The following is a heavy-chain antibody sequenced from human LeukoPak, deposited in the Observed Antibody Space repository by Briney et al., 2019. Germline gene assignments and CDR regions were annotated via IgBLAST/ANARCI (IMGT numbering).Heavy chain of an antibody. V-gene: IGHV1-18*01. CDR3: ARGQSYWYFDL. CDR1: GYTFFNYG. CDR2: ISTYSGDT. Sequence: ASVKVSCEASGYTFFNYGISWLRQAPGQGLEWMGWISTYSGDTQYIQNLQGRVTMTTDTSTTTAYMDLRSLRSDDTAVYYCARGQSYWYFDLWGRGTLVTVSS. J-gene: IGHJ2*01.